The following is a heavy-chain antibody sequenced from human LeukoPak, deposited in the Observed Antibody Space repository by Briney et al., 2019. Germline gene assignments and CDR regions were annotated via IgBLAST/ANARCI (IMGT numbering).Heavy chain of an antibody. V-gene: IGHV3-48*04. CDR3: AGATFDY. Sequence: GGSLRLSCAASGFTVSATYIGWVRQAPGEGLEWVSYISSSSSTIYYADSVKGRFTISRDNAKNSLYLQMNSLRAEDTAVYYCAGATFDYWGQGTLVTVSS. CDR2: ISSSSSTI. CDR1: GFTVSATY. J-gene: IGHJ4*02.